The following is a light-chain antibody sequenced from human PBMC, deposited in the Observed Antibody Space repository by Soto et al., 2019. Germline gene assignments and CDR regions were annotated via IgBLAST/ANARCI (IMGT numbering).Light chain of an antibody. CDR2: EVT. J-gene: IGLJ2*01. V-gene: IGLV2-8*01. CDR3: SSNLVGTNLKI. Sequence: QSALTQPPSASGSPGQSVTISCTGTYSDVGDSNYVSWYQQHPGKAPKLVIYEVTQRPSGVPDRFSGSRSENTASLTVSRLQAEDEADYYCSSNLVGTNLKIFGGGTKLTVL. CDR1: YSDVGDSNY.